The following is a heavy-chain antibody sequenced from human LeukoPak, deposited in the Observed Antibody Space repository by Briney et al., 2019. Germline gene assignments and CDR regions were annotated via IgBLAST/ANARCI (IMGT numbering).Heavy chain of an antibody. J-gene: IGHJ6*03. D-gene: IGHD2-2*01. CDR1: GFTFSSYS. CDR2: IICSSSYI. V-gene: IGHV3-21*01. CDR3: ARTRAPSNGRVLYYMDV. Sequence: AWSLRLSCAASGFTFSSYSMNWVRQAPGKGLEWVSSIICSSSYIYYARSVKGRFTISRDNAKNSLYLQMNSLRAEDTAVYYCARTRAPSNGRVLYYMDVWGKGTTVTV.